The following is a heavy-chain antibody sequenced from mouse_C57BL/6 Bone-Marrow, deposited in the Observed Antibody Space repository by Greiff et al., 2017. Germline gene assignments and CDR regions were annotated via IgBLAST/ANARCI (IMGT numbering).Heavy chain of an antibody. J-gene: IGHJ2*01. CDR3: ARSPYAPDY. D-gene: IGHD2-14*01. Sequence: VKLMESGAELARPGASVKLSCKASGYTFTSYGISWVKQSTGQGLEWIGEIYPRSGNTYYNQKFQGKATLTADKSSSTAYMELRSLTSEDAAVYFCARSPYAPDYWGQGTTLTVSS. V-gene: IGHV1-81*01. CDR2: IYPRSGNT. CDR1: GYTFTSYG.